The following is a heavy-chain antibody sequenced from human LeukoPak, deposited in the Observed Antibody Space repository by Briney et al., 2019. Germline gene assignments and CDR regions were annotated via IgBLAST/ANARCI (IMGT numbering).Heavy chain of an antibody. CDR3: AGGDRNGWYFDY. CDR2: INWNGGST. J-gene: IGHJ4*02. Sequence: GGSLRLSCAASGSTFDDHGTGSVRQAPGKGLEWVSGINWNGGSTGYADSVKGRFTISRDNAKNSLYLQMNSLRAEDTALYYCAGGDRNGWYFDYWGQGTLVSVSS. D-gene: IGHD6-19*01. CDR1: GSTFDDHG. V-gene: IGHV3-20*04.